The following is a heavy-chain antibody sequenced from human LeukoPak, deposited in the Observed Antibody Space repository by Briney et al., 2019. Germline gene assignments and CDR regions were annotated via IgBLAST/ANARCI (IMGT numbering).Heavy chain of an antibody. D-gene: IGHD5-12*01. J-gene: IGHJ6*02. CDR3: AREERVVATIFVYYYYGMDV. CDR2: IKQDGSEK. Sequence: GGSLRLSCAASGFTFSSYWMSWVRQAPGKGLEWVANIKQDGSEKYYVDSVKGRFTISRDNAKNSLYLQMNSLRAEDTAVYYCAREERVVATIFVYYYYGMDVWGQGTTVTVSS. V-gene: IGHV3-7*04. CDR1: GFTFSSYW.